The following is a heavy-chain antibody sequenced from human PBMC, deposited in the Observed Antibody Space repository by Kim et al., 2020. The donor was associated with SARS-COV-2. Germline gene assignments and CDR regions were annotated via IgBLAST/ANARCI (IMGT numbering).Heavy chain of an antibody. CDR1: GFTFSSYS. J-gene: IGHJ4*02. CDR2: ISSSSSYI. V-gene: IGHV3-21*01. CDR3: ARDPHYYDSSGYYLLDY. Sequence: GGSLRLSCAASGFTFSSYSMNWVRQAPGKGLEWVSSISSSSSYIYYADSVKGRFTISRDNAKNSLYLQMNSLRAEDTAVYYCARDPHYYDSSGYYLLDYWGQGTLVTVSS. D-gene: IGHD3-22*01.